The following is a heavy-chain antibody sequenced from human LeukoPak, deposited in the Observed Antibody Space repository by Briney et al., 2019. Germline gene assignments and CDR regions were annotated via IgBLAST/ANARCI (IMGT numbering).Heavy chain of an antibody. V-gene: IGHV4-59*08. CDR2: IYYSGST. CDR1: GGSISSYY. Sequence: SETLSLTCTVSGGSISSYYWSWIRQPPGKGLEWIGYIYYSGSTNYNPSLKSRVTISVDTSKNQFSLKLTSVTAADTPVYYCARGRSPLYSAYPYYYYGMDVWGQGTTVTVS. D-gene: IGHD5-12*01. CDR3: ARGRSPLYSAYPYYYYGMDV. J-gene: IGHJ6*02.